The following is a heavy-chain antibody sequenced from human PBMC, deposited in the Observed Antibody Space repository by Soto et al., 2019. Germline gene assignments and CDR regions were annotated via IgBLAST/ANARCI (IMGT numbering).Heavy chain of an antibody. V-gene: IGHV4-34*01. CDR2: INHSGST. CDR3: ARPFYYDSSGSRD. CDR1: VGSFSGYY. D-gene: IGHD3-22*01. J-gene: IGHJ4*02. Sequence: QVQLQQWGAGLLKPSETLSLTCAVYVGSFSGYYWSWIRQPPGKGLEWIGEINHSGSTNYNPSLKSRVTISVDTSKNQFSLKLSSVTAADTAVYYCARPFYYDSSGSRDWGQGTLVTVSS.